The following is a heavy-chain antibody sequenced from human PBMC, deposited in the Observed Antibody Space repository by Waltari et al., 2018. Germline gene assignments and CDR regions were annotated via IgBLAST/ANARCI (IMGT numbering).Heavy chain of an antibody. CDR1: GGSISSGSYY. CDR2: MYTSGSA. Sequence: QVQLQESGPGLVKPSQTLSLPCTVSGGSISSGSYYWSWIRQSAGKGLEWIGRMYTSGSANYSPSLKSRFTISVDTSKNQFSLKLSSVTAADTAVYYCAREGIYSSATDARFDPWGQGTLVTVSS. CDR3: AREGIYSSATDARFDP. V-gene: IGHV4-61*02. J-gene: IGHJ5*02. D-gene: IGHD6-25*01.